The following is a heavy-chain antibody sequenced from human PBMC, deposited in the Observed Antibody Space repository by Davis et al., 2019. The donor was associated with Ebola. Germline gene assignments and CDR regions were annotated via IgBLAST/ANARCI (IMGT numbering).Heavy chain of an antibody. CDR2: ISGSGTKT. CDR3: VKYTDDYYYYSMDV. D-gene: IGHD2-2*02. J-gene: IGHJ6*02. V-gene: IGHV3-23*01. CDR1: GFTFNNYA. Sequence: PGGSLRLSCAASGFTFNNYAMSWVRQAPGKGLGWVSTISGSGTKTYYADSVKGRFTVSRDNSKNTLHLQMNSLGAEDTAVYYCVKYTDDYYYYSMDVWGQGTTVTVSS.